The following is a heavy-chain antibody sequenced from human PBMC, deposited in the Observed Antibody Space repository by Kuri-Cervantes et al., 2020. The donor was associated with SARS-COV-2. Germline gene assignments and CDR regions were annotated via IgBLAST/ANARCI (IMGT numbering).Heavy chain of an antibody. CDR3: ARRGVVTAILDDAFDI. V-gene: IGHV1-69*04. J-gene: IGHJ3*02. Sequence: SVKVSCKASGGTFSSYAISWVRQAPGQGLEWMGRIIPIFGIANYAQKFQGRVTITADKSTSTAYMELSSLRSEDTAVYYCARRGVVTAILDDAFDIWGQGTMVTVSS. CDR2: IIPIFGIA. CDR1: GGTFSSYA. D-gene: IGHD2-21*02.